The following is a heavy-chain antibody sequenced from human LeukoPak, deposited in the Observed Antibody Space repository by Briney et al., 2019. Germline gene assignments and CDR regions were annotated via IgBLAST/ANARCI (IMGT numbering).Heavy chain of an antibody. CDR1: GGTFSSYA. Sequence: ASVKVSCKASGGTFSSYAISWVRQAPGQGLEWMGGIIPIFGTANYAQKFQGRVTITADESTSTAYMELSSLRSEDTAVYCCTTGPNYYGSGSYSRGSNDYWGQGTLVTVSS. CDR2: IIPIFGTA. V-gene: IGHV1-69*01. J-gene: IGHJ4*02. CDR3: TTGPNYYGSGSYSRGSNDY. D-gene: IGHD3-10*01.